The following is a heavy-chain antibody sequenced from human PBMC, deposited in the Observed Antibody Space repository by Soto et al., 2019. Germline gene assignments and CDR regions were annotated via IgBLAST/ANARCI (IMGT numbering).Heavy chain of an antibody. CDR3: ASGTITMVRGVIIDYYGMDV. CDR1: GYTFTSYY. D-gene: IGHD3-10*01. V-gene: IGHV1-46*01. CDR2: INPSGGST. J-gene: IGHJ6*02. Sequence: ASVKVSCKASGYTFTSYYMHWVRQAPGQGLEWMGIINPSGGSTSYAQKFQGRVTMTTDTSTSTAYMELRSLRSDDTAVYYCASGTITMVRGVIIDYYGMDVWGQGTTVTVSS.